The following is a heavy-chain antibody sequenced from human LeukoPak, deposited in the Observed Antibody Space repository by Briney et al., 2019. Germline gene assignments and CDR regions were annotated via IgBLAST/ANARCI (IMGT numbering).Heavy chain of an antibody. Sequence: AGGSLRLSCAASGFTFDAFGMTWVRQAPGKGLEWVSAIRGDAGSTGYADSEKGRFTISRDNAKNSLYLQMNSLRVEDTALYYCARVWAWGSGNYFDNWGQGTLVTVSS. CDR1: GFTFDAFG. CDR2: IRGDAGST. V-gene: IGHV3-20*04. J-gene: IGHJ4*02. CDR3: ARVWAWGSGNYFDN. D-gene: IGHD7-27*01.